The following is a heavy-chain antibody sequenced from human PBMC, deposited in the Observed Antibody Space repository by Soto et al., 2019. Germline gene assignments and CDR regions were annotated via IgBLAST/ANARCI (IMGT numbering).Heavy chain of an antibody. CDR2: IYYSGST. V-gene: IGHV4-59*01. J-gene: IGHJ5*02. CDR3: ARGLKFVAGVPFDP. D-gene: IGHD2-15*01. CDR1: GGSISSYY. Sequence: QVQLQESGPGLVKPSETLSLTCTVSGGSISSYYWSWIRQPPGKGLEWIGYIYYSGSTNYNPSLRSRVTISVDTSKNQFSLKLSSVTAADTAVYYCARGLKFVAGVPFDPWGQGTLVTVSS.